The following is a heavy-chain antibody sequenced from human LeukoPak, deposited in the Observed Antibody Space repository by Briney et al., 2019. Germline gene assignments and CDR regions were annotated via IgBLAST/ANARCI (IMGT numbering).Heavy chain of an antibody. D-gene: IGHD4-17*01. CDR2: FDPEDGEP. V-gene: IGHV1-24*01. CDR1: GYTFSDHY. J-gene: IGHJ4*02. CDR3: AKSHGDYGLLDY. Sequence: ASVKVSCKPSGYTFSDHYMHWVRQAPGKGLEWMGGFDPEDGEPIYAQKFQGRLSMTEDTSKDTGYMELRTLRSEDTALYYCAKSHGDYGLLDYWGQGTLVTVSS.